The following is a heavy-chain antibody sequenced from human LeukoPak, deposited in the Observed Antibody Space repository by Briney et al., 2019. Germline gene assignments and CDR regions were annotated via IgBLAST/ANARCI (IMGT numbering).Heavy chain of an antibody. CDR2: IIPIFGTA. D-gene: IGHD5-24*01. CDR1: GGTFSSYA. Sequence: ASVKVSCKASGGTFSSYAISWVRQAPGQGLEWMGGIIPIFGTANYAQKFQGRVTITADESTSTAYMELSSLRSEDTAVYYCARPQRWLQSSSSDYWGQGTLVTVSS. J-gene: IGHJ4*02. CDR3: ARPQRWLQSSSSDY. V-gene: IGHV1-69*13.